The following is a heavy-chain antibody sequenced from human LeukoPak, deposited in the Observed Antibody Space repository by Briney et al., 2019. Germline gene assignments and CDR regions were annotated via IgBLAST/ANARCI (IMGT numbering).Heavy chain of an antibody. V-gene: IGHV1-69*13. CDR3: ARGVVFYDILTGYYRGWFDP. D-gene: IGHD3-9*01. CDR1: RGTYSRYA. Sequence: SLKVSSTAPRGTYSRYAISWVRQAPGQGLECMGGIIPIFGTANYAQKFQGRVTITADESTSTAYMELSSLRSEDTAVYYCARGVVFYDILTGYYRGWFDPWGQGTLVTVSS. CDR2: IIPIFGTA. J-gene: IGHJ5*02.